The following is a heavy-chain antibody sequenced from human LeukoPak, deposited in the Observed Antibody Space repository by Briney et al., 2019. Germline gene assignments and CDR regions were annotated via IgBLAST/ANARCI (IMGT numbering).Heavy chain of an antibody. D-gene: IGHD3-10*01. V-gene: IGHV3-23*01. CDR3: AKTNLKWFGESLYYMDV. J-gene: IGHJ6*03. Sequence: PGGSLRLSCAASGFTFSSYGMSWVRQAPGKGLEWVSAISGSGGSTYYADSVKGRFTISRDNSKNTLYLQMNSLRAEDTAVYYCAKTNLKWFGESLYYMDVWGKGTTVTIPS. CDR1: GFTFSSYG. CDR2: ISGSGGST.